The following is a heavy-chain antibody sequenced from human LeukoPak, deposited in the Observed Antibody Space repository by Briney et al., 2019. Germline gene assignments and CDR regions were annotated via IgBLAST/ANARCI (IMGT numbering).Heavy chain of an antibody. CDR3: APQPLEGIAAAGPLNWFDP. Sequence: SETLSLTCTVSGGSISSSSYYWGWTRQPPGKGLEWIGSIYYSGSTYYNPSLKSRVTISVDTSKNQFSLKLSSVTAADTAVYYCAPQPLEGIAAAGPLNWFDPWGQGTLVTVSS. J-gene: IGHJ5*02. D-gene: IGHD6-13*01. V-gene: IGHV4-39*01. CDR2: IYYSGST. CDR1: GGSISSSSYY.